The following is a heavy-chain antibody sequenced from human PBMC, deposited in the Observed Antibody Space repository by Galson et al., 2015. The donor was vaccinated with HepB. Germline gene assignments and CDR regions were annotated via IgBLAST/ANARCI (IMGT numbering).Heavy chain of an antibody. V-gene: IGHV3-21*01. CDR2: ISHSSSFM. D-gene: IGHD2-2*01. Sequence: SLRLSCAASGFTFSSYTMNWVRQAPGKGLEWVSSISHSSSFMYYADSVKGRFTISRDNARNSLYLQMSSLGAEDTAVYYCARHESESKTYAADNWGQGTLVTVSS. CDR3: ARHESESKTYAADN. CDR1: GFTFSSYT. J-gene: IGHJ4*02.